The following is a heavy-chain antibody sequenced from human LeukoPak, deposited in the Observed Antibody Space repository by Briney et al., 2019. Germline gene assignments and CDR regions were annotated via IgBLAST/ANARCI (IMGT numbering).Heavy chain of an antibody. Sequence: GESLRLSCVASGFSFYNYRMTWVRQAPGKGLEWVANIKQDGSEKQYVDSVKGRFAISRDNAKKSLYLQINTLRAEDTAVYYCVRGPHIAATSYWGQGTLVTVSS. J-gene: IGHJ4*02. V-gene: IGHV3-7*03. CDR1: GFSFYNYR. D-gene: IGHD6-25*01. CDR2: IKQDGSEK. CDR3: VRGPHIAATSY.